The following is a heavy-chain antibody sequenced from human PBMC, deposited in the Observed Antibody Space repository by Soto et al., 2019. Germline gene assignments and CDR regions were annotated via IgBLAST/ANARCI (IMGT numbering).Heavy chain of an antibody. Sequence: APVKVSCKASGYTFTSFAMHWVRQGPGQRLEWMGLINAGNGNTKYSQKFQGRVTITRDTSASTAYMELSSLRSEDTAVYYCARVGGGIVVVPATIYGSGSFSFFDYWGQGTLVTVSS. D-gene: IGHD2-2*01. V-gene: IGHV1-3*01. J-gene: IGHJ4*02. CDR1: GYTFTSFA. CDR3: ARVGGGIVVVPATIYGSGSFSFFDY. CDR2: INAGNGNT.